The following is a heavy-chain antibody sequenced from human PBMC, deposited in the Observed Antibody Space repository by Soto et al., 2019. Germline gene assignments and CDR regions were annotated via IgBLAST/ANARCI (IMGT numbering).Heavy chain of an antibody. CDR1: GFTFSSYA. CDR3: AREPFLV. CDR2: ISYDGSNK. J-gene: IGHJ4*02. Sequence: QVQLVESGGGVVQPGRSLRLSCAASGFTFSSYAMHWVRQAPGKGLEWVAVISYDGSNKYYADSVKGRFTISRDNSKNTLYLQMNSLRAEDTAVYYCAREPFLVWGQGTLVTVSS. V-gene: IGHV3-30-3*01.